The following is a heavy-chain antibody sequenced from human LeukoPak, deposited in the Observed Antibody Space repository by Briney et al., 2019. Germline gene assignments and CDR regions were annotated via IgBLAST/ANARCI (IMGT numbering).Heavy chain of an antibody. CDR3: ARDPTDSSHYYSLGMDV. Sequence: GASVKVSCKASGYIFTSYYMHWVRQAPGQGLEWMGIINPRGGSTSYAQKFQGRVTMTRDTSTTTVYMELSSLRSEDTAVYYCARDPTDSSHYYSLGMDVWGQGTTVTVSS. V-gene: IGHV1-46*01. J-gene: IGHJ6*02. D-gene: IGHD3-22*01. CDR1: GYIFTSYY. CDR2: INPRGGST.